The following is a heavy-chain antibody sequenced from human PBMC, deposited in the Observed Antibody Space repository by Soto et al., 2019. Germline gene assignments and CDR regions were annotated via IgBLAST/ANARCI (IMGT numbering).Heavy chain of an antibody. J-gene: IGHJ4*02. Sequence: EVLLLESGGGLVQPGGSLRLSCAASGFNFSNYAMSWVRQAPGKGLGWVSGSSGSGVRPYYADSVKGRFTVSRDNSKNTLYLQMHTLRAEDTALYYCAEESCIGGSCYTFDYWGQGTLVTVSS. CDR3: AEESCIGGSCYTFDY. D-gene: IGHD2-15*01. V-gene: IGHV3-23*01. CDR2: SSGSGVRP. CDR1: GFNFSNYA.